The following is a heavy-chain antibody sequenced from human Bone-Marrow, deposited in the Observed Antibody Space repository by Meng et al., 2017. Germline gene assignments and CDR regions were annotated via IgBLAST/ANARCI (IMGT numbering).Heavy chain of an antibody. V-gene: IGHV3-11*01. CDR3: ARGLNSGPFDY. CDR1: GFTFSDYY. J-gene: IGHJ4*02. Sequence: GESLKISCAASGFTFSDYYMSWIRQAPGKGLEWVSYISSSGSTIYYADSVKGRFTISRDNAKNSLYLQMNSLRAEDTAVYYCARGLNSGPFDYRGQGTLVTVSS. CDR2: ISSSGSTI. D-gene: IGHD6-19*01.